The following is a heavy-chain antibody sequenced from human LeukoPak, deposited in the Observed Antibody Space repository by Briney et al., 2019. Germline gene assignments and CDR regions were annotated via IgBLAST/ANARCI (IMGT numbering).Heavy chain of an antibody. CDR2: ISYDGSNK. D-gene: IGHD5-18*01. J-gene: IGHJ4*02. CDR1: GFTFSSYA. V-gene: IGHV3-30-3*01. CDR3: ARGGIQLWRSYFDY. Sequence: GSLRLSCAASGFTFSSYAMHWVRQAPGKGLEWVAVISYDGSNKYYADSVKGRFTISRDNSKNTLYLQMNSLRAEDTAVYYCARGGIQLWRSYFDYWGQGTLVTVSS.